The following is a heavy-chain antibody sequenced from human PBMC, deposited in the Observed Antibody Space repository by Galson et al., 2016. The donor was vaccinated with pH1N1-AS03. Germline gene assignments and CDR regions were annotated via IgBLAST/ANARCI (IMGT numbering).Heavy chain of an antibody. CDR1: GFTVSSNY. Sequence: SLRLSCAASGFTVSSNYMSWVRQAPGKGLEWVSVIYSGGITYYADSVKGRFTISRDSSKNTLYLQMNSLRAEDTAVYYCARLRVVVLPAALGGSDYFDSWGQGTLVTVSS. D-gene: IGHD2-2*01. J-gene: IGHJ4*02. CDR3: ARLRVVVLPAALGGSDYFDS. CDR2: IYSGGIT. V-gene: IGHV3-53*01.